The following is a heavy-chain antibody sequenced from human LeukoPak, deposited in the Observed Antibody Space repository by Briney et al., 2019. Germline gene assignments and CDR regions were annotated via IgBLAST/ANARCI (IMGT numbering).Heavy chain of an antibody. J-gene: IGHJ6*03. CDR2: IYSGGST. CDR1: EFSVGSNY. D-gene: IGHD1-1*01. V-gene: IGHV3-66*02. Sequence: GGSLRLSCAASEFSVGSNYMTWVRQAPGKGLEWVSLIYSGGSTYYADSVKGRFTISRDNSKNTLYLQMNSLRAEDTAVYYCARDVYKGRSRGSNMDVWGKGTTVIVSS. CDR3: ARDVYKGRSRGSNMDV.